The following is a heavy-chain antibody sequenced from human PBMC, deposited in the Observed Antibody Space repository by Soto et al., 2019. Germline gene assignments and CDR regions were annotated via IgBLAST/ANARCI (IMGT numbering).Heavy chain of an antibody. V-gene: IGHV1-69*02. D-gene: IGHD3-10*01. CDR2: IIPILGIA. CDR1: GGTFSSYT. CDR3: ARSPSGSGSYYNGHLDY. Sequence: SVKVSSKASGGTFSSYTISWVRQAPGQGLEWMGRIIPILGIANYAQKFQGRVTITADKSTSTAYMKLSSLRSEDTAVYYCARSPSGSGSYYNGHLDYWGQGTLVTVSS. J-gene: IGHJ4*02.